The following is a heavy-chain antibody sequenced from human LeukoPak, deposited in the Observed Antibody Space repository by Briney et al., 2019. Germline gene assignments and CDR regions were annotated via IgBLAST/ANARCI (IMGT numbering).Heavy chain of an antibody. V-gene: IGHV3-23*01. CDR1: GFTFSSYA. CDR3: ARGMSATSGYLELEY. J-gene: IGHJ4*02. Sequence: GPLRLSCPASGFTFSSYAMSWVRPSPGKGLEWVSAISGSGGNTYSADSMKGRCTISRDNSLQTLFLHMNSLRAEDTAVYYCARGMSATSGYLELEYWGQGALVTVST. CDR2: ISGSGGNT. D-gene: IGHD3-22*01.